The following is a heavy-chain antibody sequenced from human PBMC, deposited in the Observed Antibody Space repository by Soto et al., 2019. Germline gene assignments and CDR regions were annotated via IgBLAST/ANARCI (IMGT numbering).Heavy chain of an antibody. D-gene: IGHD1-26*01. Sequence: QVQLVESGGGLVKPGGSLRLSCAASGFRFSDYYMSWVRQAPGKGLEWISYIDSSGGYTNYADSVKGRFTISRDNAKNSLYLQVSSVRAEDTAIYYCARDLRRNSGSYFDYWGQGTPVTVSS. CDR3: ARDLRRNSGSYFDY. J-gene: IGHJ4*02. CDR1: GFRFSDYY. CDR2: IDSSGGYT. V-gene: IGHV3-11*05.